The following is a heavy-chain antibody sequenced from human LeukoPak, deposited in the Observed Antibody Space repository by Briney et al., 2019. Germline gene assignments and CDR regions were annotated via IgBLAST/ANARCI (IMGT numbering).Heavy chain of an antibody. CDR1: GFTFNSYG. J-gene: IGHJ3*02. CDR2: ISGSGGTT. CDR3: AKMGVGSIYDAFDI. D-gene: IGHD2-2*01. V-gene: IGHV3-23*01. Sequence: GSLRLSCAASGFTFNSYGMHWVRQAPGKGLEWVSAISGSGGTTYYADSVKGRFTISRVNSKNTLWLLMSSLRAEDTALYFCAKMGVGSIYDAFDIWGQGTMVTVSS.